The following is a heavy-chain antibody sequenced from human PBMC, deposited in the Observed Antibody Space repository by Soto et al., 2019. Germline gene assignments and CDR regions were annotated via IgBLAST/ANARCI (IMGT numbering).Heavy chain of an antibody. D-gene: IGHD6-19*01. J-gene: IGHJ3*02. Sequence: QVQLVQSGADVKKPGASVKVSCKASGYNFTSYGISWVRQAPGQGLEWMGWISPHNDRTKYARTFQDRVTMTTETPTSTVYMELGSLRSDDTAVYYCARDLYYSSGRYFAHDAVDIWGQGTVVTVSS. CDR1: GYNFTSYG. V-gene: IGHV1-18*01. CDR2: ISPHNDRT. CDR3: ARDLYYSSGRYFAHDAVDI.